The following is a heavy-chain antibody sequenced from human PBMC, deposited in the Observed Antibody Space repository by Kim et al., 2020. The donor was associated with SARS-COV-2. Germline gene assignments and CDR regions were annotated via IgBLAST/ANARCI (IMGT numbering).Heavy chain of an antibody. CDR2: IYCDDDK. CDR1: GFSLSTSGVG. V-gene: IGHV2-5*02. D-gene: IGHD6-13*01. J-gene: IGHJ5*02. CDR3: AHRPRADLIAAAGKASWFDP. Sequence: SGPTLVNPTQTFTLTCTFSGFSLSTSGVGVGWIRQPPGKALEWLALIYCDDDKRYSPSLKSRLTITKDTSKNQVVLTMTNMDPVDTATYYCAHRPRADLIAAAGKASWFDPWGQGTLVTVSS.